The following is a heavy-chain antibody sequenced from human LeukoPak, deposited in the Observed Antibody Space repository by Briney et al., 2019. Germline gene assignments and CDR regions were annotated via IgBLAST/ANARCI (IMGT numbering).Heavy chain of an antibody. J-gene: IGHJ3*02. V-gene: IGHV3-7*01. Sequence: GGSLRLSCAASGFTFSSYWMSWVRQAPGKGLEWVANIKQDGSEKYYVDSVKGRFTISRDNAKNSLYLQMNSLRAEDTAVYYCARDLGKMDFWSGYYSDAFDIWGQGTMVTVSS. CDR3: ARDLGKMDFWSGYYSDAFDI. D-gene: IGHD3-3*01. CDR1: GFTFSSYW. CDR2: IKQDGSEK.